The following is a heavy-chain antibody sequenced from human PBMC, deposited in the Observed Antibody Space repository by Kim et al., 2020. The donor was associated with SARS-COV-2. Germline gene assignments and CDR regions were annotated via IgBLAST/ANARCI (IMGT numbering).Heavy chain of an antibody. Sequence: SETLSLTCAVSGGSISSSNWWSWVRQPPGKGLEWIGEIYHSGSTNYNPSLKSRVTISVDKSKNQFSLKLSSVTAADTAVYYCARTSRSGSYSSSWFDPWGQGTLVTVSS. D-gene: IGHD1-26*01. J-gene: IGHJ5*02. CDR3: ARTSRSGSYSSSWFDP. CDR1: GGSISSSNW. CDR2: IYHSGST. V-gene: IGHV4-4*02.